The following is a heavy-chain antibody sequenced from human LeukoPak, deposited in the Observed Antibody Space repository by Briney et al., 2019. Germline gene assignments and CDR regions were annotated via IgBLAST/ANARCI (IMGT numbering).Heavy chain of an antibody. Sequence: GGSLRLSCAASGFTFSSYALSWVRQAPGKGLEWVSAISGSCGSTYYADSVKGRLTISRDNSKNTLYLQMNSLRAEDTAVYYCATGESSFDPWGQGTLVTVSS. CDR2: ISGSCGST. CDR1: GFTFSSYA. V-gene: IGHV3-23*01. CDR3: ATGESSFDP. J-gene: IGHJ5*02.